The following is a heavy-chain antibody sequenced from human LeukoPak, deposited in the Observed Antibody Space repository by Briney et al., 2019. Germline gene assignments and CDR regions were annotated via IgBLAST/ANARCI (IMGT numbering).Heavy chain of an antibody. CDR1: GFTLRRYS. CDR2: ISSSSSYI. J-gene: IGHJ5*02. D-gene: IGHD3-22*01. CDR3: ARGPLDSTGFYLAWFDP. Sequence: PGGSLRLSCTASGFTLRRYSMNWVRQTPGKGLEWVSSISSSSSYIYYADSVKGRFTISRDNAENSLTLQMNSLRAEDTAVYYCARGPLDSTGFYLAWFDPWGQGTLVTVSS. V-gene: IGHV3-21*01.